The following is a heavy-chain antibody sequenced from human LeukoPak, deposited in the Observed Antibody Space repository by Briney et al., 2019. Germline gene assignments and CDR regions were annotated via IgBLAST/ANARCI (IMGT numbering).Heavy chain of an antibody. CDR2: ISSSGSTI. CDR3: ARSSPPNIAVASSKDSYYYGMDV. D-gene: IGHD6-19*01. V-gene: IGHV3-48*03. J-gene: IGHJ6*02. Sequence: PGGSLRLSCAASGFTFSSYEMNWVRQAPGKGLEWASYISSSGSTIYYADSVKGRFTISRDNAKNSLYLQMNSLRAEDTAVYYCARSSPPNIAVASSKDSYYYGMDVWGQGTTVTVSS. CDR1: GFTFSSYE.